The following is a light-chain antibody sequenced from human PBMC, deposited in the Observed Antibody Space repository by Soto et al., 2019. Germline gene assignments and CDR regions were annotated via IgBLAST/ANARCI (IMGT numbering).Light chain of an antibody. CDR3: QQRSNWPPWT. CDR1: QSVSSY. Sequence: TQPPTTLSESTVERATLSCRASQSVSSYLAWYQQKPGQAPRLLFYDASNRATGIPARFSGRGSGTDFPLTISLLCREDLAVDSCQQRSNWPPWTFGQGTQVDI. CDR2: DAS. V-gene: IGKV3-11*01. J-gene: IGKJ1*01.